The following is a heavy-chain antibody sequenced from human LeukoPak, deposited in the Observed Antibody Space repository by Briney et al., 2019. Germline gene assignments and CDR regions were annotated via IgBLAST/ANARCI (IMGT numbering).Heavy chain of an antibody. CDR2: INQDGSAT. D-gene: IGHD2-2*01. CDR3: ARNPAKVVPAVY. CDR1: GFTFSNYW. J-gene: IGHJ4*02. V-gene: IGHV3-7*01. Sequence: QAGGSLRLSCAASGFTFSNYWMSWVRQAPGKGLEWVANINQDGSATYYVDSVKGRFTISRDSANNSLYLQMSSLRAEDTAVYYCARNPAKVVPAVYWGQGTLVTASS.